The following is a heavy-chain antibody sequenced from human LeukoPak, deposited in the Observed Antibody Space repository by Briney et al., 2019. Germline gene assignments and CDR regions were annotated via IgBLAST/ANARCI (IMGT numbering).Heavy chain of an antibody. V-gene: IGHV3-13*01. CDR3: VRGGRLLWFGELLSPLFDY. CDR2: IGTAGDT. D-gene: IGHD3-10*01. CDR1: GFTFSSYD. J-gene: IGHJ4*02. Sequence: GGSLRLSCAASGFTFSSYDMHWVRQATGKGLEWVSAIGTAGDTYYPGSVKGRFTISRENAKNSLYLQMNSLRAGDTAVYYCVRGGRLLWFGELLSPLFDYWGQGTLVTVSS.